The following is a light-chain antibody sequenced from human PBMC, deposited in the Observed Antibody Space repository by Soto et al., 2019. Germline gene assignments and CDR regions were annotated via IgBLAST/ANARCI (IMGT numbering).Light chain of an antibody. CDR3: QQSYTTPWT. Sequence: DIQMTQSPSSLSASVGDRVNVTCRASQSISRYLNWYQQKQGKAPKVLIYAASSLQGGVPSRFSGSGSGTDFTLTISSLQPEDSATYYCQQSYTTPWTFGPGTKVDIK. CDR2: AAS. J-gene: IGKJ3*01. V-gene: IGKV1-39*01. CDR1: QSISRY.